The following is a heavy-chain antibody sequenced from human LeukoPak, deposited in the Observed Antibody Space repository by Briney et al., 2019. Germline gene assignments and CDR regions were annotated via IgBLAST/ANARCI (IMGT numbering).Heavy chain of an antibody. J-gene: IGHJ6*02. CDR3: ARDSGVGDYGDYWAGYYYYGMDV. V-gene: IGHV4-4*07. Sequence: SETLSLTCTVSGGSISSYYWSWIRQPAGKGLEWIGRIYTSGSTNYNPSLRSRVTMSVDTSKNQFSLKLSSVTAADTAVYYCARDSGVGDYGDYWAGYYYYGMDVWGQGTTVTVSS. D-gene: IGHD4-17*01. CDR2: IYTSGST. CDR1: GGSISSYY.